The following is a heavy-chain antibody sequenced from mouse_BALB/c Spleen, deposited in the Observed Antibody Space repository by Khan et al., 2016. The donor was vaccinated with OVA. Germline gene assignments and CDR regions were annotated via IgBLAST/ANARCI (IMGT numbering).Heavy chain of an antibody. CDR1: GYTFTNYW. CDR3: TRNGFGNYESWDY. J-gene: IGHJ2*01. D-gene: IGHD2-1*01. Sequence: VQLKQSGTVLARPGASVKMSCKGSGYTFTNYWMHWVKQRPGQGLEWIGVIYPGTSDTNYNQKFKGKAKLTAVTSTSTAYMELNSLTNEDSAVYDWTRNGFGNYESWDYWGQGTTLTVAS. CDR2: IYPGTSDT. V-gene: IGHV1-5*01.